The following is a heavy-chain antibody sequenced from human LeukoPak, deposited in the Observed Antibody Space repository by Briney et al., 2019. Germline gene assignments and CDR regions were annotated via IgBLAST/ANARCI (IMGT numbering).Heavy chain of an antibody. CDR2: IYWNDDK. J-gene: IGHJ4*02. Sequence: SGPTLVNPTQTLTLTCTFSGFSLSTSGVGVGWIRQPPGKALEWLALIYWNDDKRYSPSLKSRLTITKDTSKNQVVLTMTNMDPVDTATYYCAHRRGTTRYLYYFDYWGQGTLVTVSS. D-gene: IGHD1-7*01. V-gene: IGHV2-5*01. CDR3: AHRRGTTRYLYYFDY. CDR1: GFSLSTSGVG.